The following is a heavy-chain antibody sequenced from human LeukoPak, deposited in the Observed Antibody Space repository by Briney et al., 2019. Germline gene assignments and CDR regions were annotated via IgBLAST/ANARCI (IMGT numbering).Heavy chain of an antibody. Sequence: PGGSLRLSCAASGFTFDDYGMSWVRQAPGKGLEWVSGINWNGGSTGYADSVKGRFTISRDNAKNSLYLQMNSLRAEDTAVYYCARAPGSIVGDSGWYYYYYYMDVWGKGTTVTISS. CDR2: INWNGGST. V-gene: IGHV3-20*04. D-gene: IGHD1-26*01. CDR3: ARAPGSIVGDSGWYYYYYYMDV. J-gene: IGHJ6*03. CDR1: GFTFDDYG.